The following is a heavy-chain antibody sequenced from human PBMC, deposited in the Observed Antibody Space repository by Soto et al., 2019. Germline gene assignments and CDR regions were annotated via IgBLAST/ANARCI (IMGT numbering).Heavy chain of an antibody. J-gene: IGHJ4*02. CDR3: AMDNSGYSRADY. CDR2: IYHSGAT. D-gene: IGHD3-22*01. CDR1: GGSITSGDYY. V-gene: IGHV4-30-4*01. Sequence: SETLSLTCTVSGGSITSGDYYWSWIRQPPGKGLEWIGYIYHSGATFYNPSLKSRVTISVDTPKNQFSLLLSSVTAADTAVYYCAMDNSGYSRADYWGQATLVTISS.